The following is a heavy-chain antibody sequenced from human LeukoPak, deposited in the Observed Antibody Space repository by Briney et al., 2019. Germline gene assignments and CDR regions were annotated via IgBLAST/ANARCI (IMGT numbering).Heavy chain of an antibody. Sequence: ETLSLTCTVSGGSISSGSYYWSWIRQPAGKGLEWVANIKQDGSEKYYVDSVKGRFTISRDNAKNSLYLQMNSLRAEDTAVYYCAKLGITMIGGVWGKGTTVTISS. D-gene: IGHD3-10*02. V-gene: IGHV3-7*01. CDR2: IKQDGSEK. J-gene: IGHJ6*04. CDR3: AKLGITMIGGV. CDR1: GGSISSGSYY.